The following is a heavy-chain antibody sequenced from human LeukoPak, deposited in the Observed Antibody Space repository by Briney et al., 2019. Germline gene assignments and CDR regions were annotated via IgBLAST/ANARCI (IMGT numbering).Heavy chain of an antibody. CDR3: AGHHPRNTVDF. CDR2: ISDIGSI. Sequence: SETLSLTCAVYGGAFSGYYWSWIRQPPGKGLEWIAYISDIGSINYNPSLKSRVTISFDTSKNQYSLKLSSVTAADTAVYYCAGHHPRNTVDFWGQGTLVTVSS. V-gene: IGHV4-59*08. J-gene: IGHJ4*02. CDR1: GGAFSGYY. D-gene: IGHD2/OR15-2a*01.